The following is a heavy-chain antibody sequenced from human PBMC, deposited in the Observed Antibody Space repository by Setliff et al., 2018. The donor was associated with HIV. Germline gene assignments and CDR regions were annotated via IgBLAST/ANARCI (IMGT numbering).Heavy chain of an antibody. D-gene: IGHD3-16*01. CDR3: ARGGDWDYNYYMDV. CDR2: TYYRTKWYN. J-gene: IGHJ6*03. V-gene: IGHV6-1*01. Sequence: QTLSLTCAISGDSVSSNSAAWNWIRQSPSRGLEWLGRTYYRTKWYNDYAVSVKSRITINPDTSKNQFSLQLNSVTPEDTAVYFCARGGDWDYNYYMDVWDKGTTVTVSS. CDR1: GDSVSSNSAA.